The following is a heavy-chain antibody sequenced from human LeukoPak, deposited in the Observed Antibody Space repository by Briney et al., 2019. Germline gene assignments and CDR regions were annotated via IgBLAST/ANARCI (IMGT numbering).Heavy chain of an antibody. V-gene: IGHV1-2*02. CDR1: GYTFTGYY. J-gene: IGHJ3*02. D-gene: IGHD3-3*01. CDR3: ARELYDFWSGSSRGAFDI. CDR2: INPNSGGT. Sequence: GASVKVSCKASGYTFTGYYMHWVRQAPGQGLEWMGWINPNSGGTDYAQKFQGRVTMTRDTSISTAYMELSRLRSDDTAVYYCARELYDFWSGSSRGAFDIWGQGTMVTVSS.